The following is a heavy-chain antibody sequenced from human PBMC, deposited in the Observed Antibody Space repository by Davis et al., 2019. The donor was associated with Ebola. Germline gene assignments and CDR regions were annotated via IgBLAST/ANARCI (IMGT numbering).Heavy chain of an antibody. CDR1: GFTFDDYA. J-gene: IGHJ3*02. D-gene: IGHD3-22*01. CDR3: AKGKSLYYYDSSVAPLGHAFDI. CDR2: ISWNSGSI. Sequence: PGGSLRLSCAASGFTFDDYAMHWVRQAPGKGLEWVSGISWNSGSIGYADSVKGRFTISRDNAKNSLYLQMNSLRAEDTALYYCAKGKSLYYYDSSVAPLGHAFDIWGQGTMVTVSS. V-gene: IGHV3-9*01.